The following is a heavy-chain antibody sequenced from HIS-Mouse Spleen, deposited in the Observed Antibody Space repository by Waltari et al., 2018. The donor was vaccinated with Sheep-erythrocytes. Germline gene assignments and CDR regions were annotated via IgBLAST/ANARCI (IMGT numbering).Heavy chain of an antibody. CDR2: IIPILGIA. J-gene: IGHJ4*02. CDR1: GGTFSSYA. D-gene: IGHD1-26*01. V-gene: IGHV1-69*04. Sequence: QVQLVQSGAEVKKPGSSVKVSCKASGGTFSSYAISWVRQAPGQGLEWMGRIIPILGIANYEQKVQGRVTITADKSTSTAYMELSSLRSEDTAVYYCAQTGATTPHFDYWGQGTLVTVSS. CDR3: AQTGATTPHFDY.